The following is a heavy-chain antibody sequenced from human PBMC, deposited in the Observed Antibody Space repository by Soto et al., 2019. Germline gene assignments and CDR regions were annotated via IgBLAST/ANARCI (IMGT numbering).Heavy chain of an antibody. J-gene: IGHJ4*02. Sequence: PGGSLRLSCVASGFTSDDYAMHWARQVPGKGLEWVSGIYWYSNRVDYADSVKGRFTTSRDNAKNSLYLQMDYLRTEDTAFYYCVKDLQPGGADYWGQGTLVTVSS. CDR2: IYWYSNRV. CDR3: VKDLQPGGADY. D-gene: IGHD1-1*01. V-gene: IGHV3-9*02. CDR1: GFTSDDYA.